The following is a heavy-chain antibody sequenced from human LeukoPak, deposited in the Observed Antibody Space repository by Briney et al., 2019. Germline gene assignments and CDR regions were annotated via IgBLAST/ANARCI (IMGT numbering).Heavy chain of an antibody. D-gene: IGHD3-10*01. Sequence: GGSLRLSCAASGFTFSSYEMNWVRQAPGKGLEWVSYISSSGSTIYYADSVKGRFTISRDNAKNSLYLQMNSLRAEDTAVYYCARNYYGSAPDYWGQGTLVTVSS. CDR2: ISSSGSTI. CDR1: GFTFSSYE. J-gene: IGHJ4*02. V-gene: IGHV3-48*03. CDR3: ARNYYGSAPDY.